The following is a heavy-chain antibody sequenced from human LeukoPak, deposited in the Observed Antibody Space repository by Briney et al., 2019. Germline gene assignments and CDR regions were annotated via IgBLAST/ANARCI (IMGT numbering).Heavy chain of an antibody. V-gene: IGHV3-49*04. CDR2: IRSKPYGGTT. D-gene: IGHD3-22*01. CDR1: GFTFGDYG. J-gene: IGHJ4*02. Sequence: GGSLRLSCTASGFTFGDYGMSWVRQTPGEGLEWVGFIRSKPYGGTTEYAASVKGIFTISSDDSESIAYLQMNSLKTEDTAVYYCTRGDYYDSSGYYLLFDYWGQGTLVTVSS. CDR3: TRGDYYDSSGYYLLFDY.